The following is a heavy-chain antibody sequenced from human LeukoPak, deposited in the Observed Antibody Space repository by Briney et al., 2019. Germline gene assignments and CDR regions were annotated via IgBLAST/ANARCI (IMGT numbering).Heavy chain of an antibody. D-gene: IGHD3-16*01. Sequence: GGSLRLSCAASGFTFSSYAMSWVRQAPGKGLEWVSAISGSGGSTYYADSVKGRFTISRDNSKNTLYLQMNSLRAEDTAVYYCAKPTNPSLKRWYFDYWGQGTLVTVSS. CDR3: AKPTNPSLKRWYFDY. J-gene: IGHJ4*02. V-gene: IGHV3-23*01. CDR1: GFTFSSYA. CDR2: ISGSGGST.